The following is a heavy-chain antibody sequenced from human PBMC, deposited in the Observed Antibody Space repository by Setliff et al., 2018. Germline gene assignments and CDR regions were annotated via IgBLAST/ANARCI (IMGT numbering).Heavy chain of an antibody. CDR3: ARSRTIAVKGGVFAV. V-gene: IGHV4-31*03. J-gene: IGHJ2*01. CDR1: GASISSDGYY. D-gene: IGHD6-19*01. CDR2: IYYSGST. Sequence: SETLSLTCSISGASISSDGYYWSWIRQYPGKGLEWIGYIYYSGSTYYNPSLKSRVTISLDTSENQFSLELTSVTAADTAVYYCARSRTIAVKGGVFAVWGRGTLVTVSS.